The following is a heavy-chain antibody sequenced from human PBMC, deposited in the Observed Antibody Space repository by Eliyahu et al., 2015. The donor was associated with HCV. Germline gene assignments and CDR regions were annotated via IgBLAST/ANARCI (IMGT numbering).Heavy chain of an antibody. CDR1: GFXFSXYA. Sequence: QVQLVESGGGVVQPGRSLRLSXAASGFXFSXYAMHWVRQAPGKGLEWVAVISYDGSNKYYADSVKGRFTISRDNSKNTLYLQMNSLRAEDTAVYYCARPPSSVAGPYYFDYWGQGTLVTVSS. CDR3: ARPPSSVAGPYYFDY. J-gene: IGHJ4*02. D-gene: IGHD6-19*01. CDR2: ISYDGSNK. V-gene: IGHV3-30-3*01.